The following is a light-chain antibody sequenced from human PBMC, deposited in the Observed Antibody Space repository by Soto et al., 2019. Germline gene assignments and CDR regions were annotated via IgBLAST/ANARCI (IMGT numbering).Light chain of an antibody. J-gene: IGKJ5*01. V-gene: IGKV1-33*01. CDR1: HDINNY. CDR2: DSS. CDR3: QQFDNLPFT. Sequence: DLPMTQSPSSLSASVGDRVTIICQASHDINNYLNWYQQKPGKAPKLLIYDSSNLEIGVPSRFSGSGYGTRFSFTISSLQPEDIATYYCQQFDNLPFTFGQGTRLEIK.